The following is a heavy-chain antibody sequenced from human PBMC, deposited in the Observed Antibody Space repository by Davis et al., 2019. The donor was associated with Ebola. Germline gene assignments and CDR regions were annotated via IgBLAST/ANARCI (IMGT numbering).Heavy chain of an antibody. J-gene: IGHJ5*02. D-gene: IGHD5-18*01. CDR2: IIPILGLP. CDR1: GGTFSTYT. CDR3: ARGHTYGRWDDWFDP. Sequence: SVKVSCKASGGTFSTYTISWVRQAPGQGLEWMGRIIPILGLPNYAHQFQGRVTITADKSTSTAYMELRSLRSDDTAVYYCARGHTYGRWDDWFDPWGQGTLVTVSS. V-gene: IGHV1-69*02.